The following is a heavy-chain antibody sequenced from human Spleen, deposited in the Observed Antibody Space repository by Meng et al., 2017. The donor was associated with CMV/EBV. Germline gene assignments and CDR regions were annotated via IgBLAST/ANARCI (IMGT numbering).Heavy chain of an antibody. J-gene: IGHJ6*02. V-gene: IGHV3-9*01. CDR2: ISWNSGSI. Sequence: SLKISCAASGFTFDDYAMHWVRQAPGKGLEWVSGISWNSGSIGYADSVKGRFTISRDNAKNSLYLQMNSLRAEDTALYCCVRGAWFGDSPAPGGMDVWGQGTTVTVSS. CDR3: VRGAWFGDSPAPGGMDV. CDR1: GFTFDDYA. D-gene: IGHD3-10*01.